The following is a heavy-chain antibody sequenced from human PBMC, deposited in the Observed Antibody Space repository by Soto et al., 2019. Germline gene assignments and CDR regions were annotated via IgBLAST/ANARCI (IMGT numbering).Heavy chain of an antibody. D-gene: IGHD6-19*01. CDR2: IYQSGVT. CDR3: AGMPYTSGLRFDP. J-gene: IGHJ5*02. CDR1: GDSYSISTYS. V-gene: IGHV4-30-2*01. Sequence: SETLSLTCNMSGDSYSISTYSWSWIRQPPGKALQWTGFIYQSGVTSYNPSLASRVSISLDRSNNQCSLKLKSVTAADTAVYFCAGMPYTSGLRFDPWGPGTLVTVPQ.